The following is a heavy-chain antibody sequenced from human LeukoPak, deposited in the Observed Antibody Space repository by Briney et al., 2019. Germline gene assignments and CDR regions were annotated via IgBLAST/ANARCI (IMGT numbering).Heavy chain of an antibody. V-gene: IGHV3-48*01. D-gene: IGHD5-18*01. J-gene: IGHJ4*02. CDR3: ASSLVDTAMVIGTN. CDR2: IRSGGSIT. Sequence: GGSLRLSCSASGFTFSSYAMHWVRQAPGKGLEWVSYIRSGGSITRYADYVKGRFTISRDNSKNTLYLQMNSLRAEDTAVYYCASSLVDTAMVIGTNWGQGTLVTVSS. CDR1: GFTFSSYA.